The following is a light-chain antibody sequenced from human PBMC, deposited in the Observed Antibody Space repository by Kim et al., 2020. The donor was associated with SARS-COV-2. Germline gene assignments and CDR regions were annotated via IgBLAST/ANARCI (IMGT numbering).Light chain of an antibody. V-gene: IGKV3-20*01. CDR1: ETFNSGF. CDR3: QQYGPSPT. Sequence: LSPGDRATLSCRASETFNSGFLAWYQQKPGQAPRLLIYSATSRATGIPDRFSGSGSGTEFTLTISRLEPEEFAVYHCQQYGPSPTFGQGTKVDIK. J-gene: IGKJ1*01. CDR2: SAT.